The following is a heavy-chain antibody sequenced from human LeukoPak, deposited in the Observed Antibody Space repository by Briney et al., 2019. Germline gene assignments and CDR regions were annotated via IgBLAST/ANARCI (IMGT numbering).Heavy chain of an antibody. V-gene: IGHV3-11*01. CDR2: ISSTGKTK. D-gene: IGHD1-26*01. CDR1: GFTFSDYY. Sequence: GGSLRLSCAVSGFTFSDYYMSWIRQAPGQGLEWLSYISSTGKTKYYADSVKGRFTISRDNAKNSVYLQMNSLRAEDTAVYYCAKDWGIVGATDGGGLDCWGQGTLVTVSS. CDR3: AKDWGIVGATDGGGLDC. J-gene: IGHJ4*02.